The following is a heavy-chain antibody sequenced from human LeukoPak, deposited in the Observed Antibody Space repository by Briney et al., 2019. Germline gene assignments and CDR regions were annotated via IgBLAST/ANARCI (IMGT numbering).Heavy chain of an antibody. Sequence: SETLSLTCAVYGGSFSGYYWSWIRQPPGKGLEWIGEIKHSGSTNYNPSLKSRVTISVDTSKNQFSLKLSSVTAADTAVYYCARLPWLVYYFDYWGQGTLVTVSS. CDR3: ARLPWLVYYFDY. D-gene: IGHD6-19*01. V-gene: IGHV4-34*01. CDR2: IKHSGST. J-gene: IGHJ4*02. CDR1: GGSFSGYY.